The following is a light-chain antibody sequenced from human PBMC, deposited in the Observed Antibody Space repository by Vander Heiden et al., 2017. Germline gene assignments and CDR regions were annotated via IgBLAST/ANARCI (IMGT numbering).Light chain of an antibody. J-gene: IGKJ1*01. V-gene: IGKV1-8*01. Sequence: IRMTQSPASLSASTGDRVTITCRASQGISSYLAWYQQKPGKAPKLLIYDACTLQSGVPSRFSGSGSGTDFSLTISCLQSEDLATYYCQQYYSYPPGTFGQGTKVEIK. CDR1: QGISSY. CDR3: QQYYSYPPGT. CDR2: DAC.